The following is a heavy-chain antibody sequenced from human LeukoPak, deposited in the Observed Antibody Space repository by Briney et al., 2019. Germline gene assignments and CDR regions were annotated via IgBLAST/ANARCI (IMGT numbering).Heavy chain of an antibody. J-gene: IGHJ4*02. V-gene: IGHV4-34*01. CDR3: ARGYLAYYDSSGYVPYSFDY. Sequence: SETLSLTCAVYGGSFSGYYWSWIRQPPAKGLEWIGEINHSGSTNYNPSLKSRVTISVDTSKNQFSLKLSSVTAADTAVYYCARGYLAYYDSSGYVPYSFDYWGQGTLVTVSS. D-gene: IGHD3-22*01. CDR2: INHSGST. CDR1: GGSFSGYY.